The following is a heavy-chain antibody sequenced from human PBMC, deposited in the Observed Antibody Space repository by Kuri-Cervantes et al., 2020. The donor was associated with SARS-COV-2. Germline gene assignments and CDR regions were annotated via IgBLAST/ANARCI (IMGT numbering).Heavy chain of an antibody. CDR1: GFTFINYE. J-gene: IGHJ4*02. CDR2: ISNSGTTI. CDR3: AKIAAGLLHYFDY. Sequence: GGSLRLSCTASGFTFINYEMNWVRQAPGKGLEWVSYISNSGTTIYYADSVKGRFTISRDNAKSSLYLQMNSLRAEDTAVYYCAKIAAGLLHYFDYWGQGTLVTVSS. D-gene: IGHD1-26*01. V-gene: IGHV3-48*03.